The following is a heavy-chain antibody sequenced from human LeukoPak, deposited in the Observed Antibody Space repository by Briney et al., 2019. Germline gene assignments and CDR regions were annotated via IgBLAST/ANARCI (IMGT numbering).Heavy chain of an antibody. Sequence: PGGSLRLSCAASGFTFSSYAMSWVRQAPGKGLERVSAISGSGGSTYYADSVKGRFTISRDNSKNTLYLQMNSLRAEDTAVYYCAKDLITMVRGGSFDYWGQGTLVTVSS. D-gene: IGHD3-10*01. J-gene: IGHJ4*02. CDR3: AKDLITMVRGGSFDY. V-gene: IGHV3-23*01. CDR1: GFTFSSYA. CDR2: ISGSGGST.